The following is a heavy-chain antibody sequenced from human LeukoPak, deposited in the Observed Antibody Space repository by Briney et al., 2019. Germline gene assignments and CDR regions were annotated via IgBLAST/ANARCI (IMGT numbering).Heavy chain of an antibody. CDR2: IYYSGST. V-gene: IGHV4-59*01. D-gene: IGHD2-2*02. CDR1: GGSISSYY. CDR3: ARVYCSSTSCYTPYYFDY. J-gene: IGHJ4*02. Sequence: SETLSLTCTVSGGSISSYYWSWIRQPPGKGLEWIGYIYYSGSTNYNPSLKSRVTISVDTSKHQFSLKLSSVTAADTAVYYCARVYCSSTSCYTPYYFDYWGQGTLVTVSS.